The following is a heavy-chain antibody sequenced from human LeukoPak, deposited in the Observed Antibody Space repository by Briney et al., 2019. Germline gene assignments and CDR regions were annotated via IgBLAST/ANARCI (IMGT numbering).Heavy chain of an antibody. Sequence: PGGSLRLSCAASGFTFSSYAMSWVRQAPGKGLEWVSAISGGSADYADSVKGRFTISRDNSKNTLYLQMNSLRAEDTAVYYCATTFYDSSGYYPDYWGQGTLVTVSS. CDR1: GFTFSSYA. CDR3: ATTFYDSSGYYPDY. V-gene: IGHV3-23*01. J-gene: IGHJ4*02. CDR2: ISGGSA. D-gene: IGHD3-22*01.